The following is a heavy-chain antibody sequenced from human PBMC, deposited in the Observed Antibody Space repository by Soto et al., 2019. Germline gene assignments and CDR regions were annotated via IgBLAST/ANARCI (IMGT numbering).Heavy chain of an antibody. D-gene: IGHD2-2*01. J-gene: IGHJ3*01. CDR2: IHPAGQPI. CDR1: GFTFSSSE. V-gene: IGHV3-48*03. CDR3: ARRGSS. Sequence: EVQLVESGGGLVQPGGSLRLSCVASGFTFSSSEMYWVRQAPGKGLEWVSYIHPAGQPIFYADSVKGRFTISIENAKNSLYLQMNSLRAEDTAVYYCARRGSSWGQGTMVTVSS.